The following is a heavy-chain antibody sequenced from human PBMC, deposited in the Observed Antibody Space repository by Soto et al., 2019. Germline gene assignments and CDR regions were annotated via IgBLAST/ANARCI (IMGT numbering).Heavy chain of an antibody. D-gene: IGHD3-10*02. CDR3: ARDVQYQMDL. Sequence: EVQLVESGGGLVQPGGSLRLSCAASGFTFNIYWLHWVRQAPGKGLVWVSKINGDGGSTTYADGVKGRFTISRDNAKNTLYLQLNDLRVEDTAVYFCARDVQYQMDLWGQGTLVTVSS. V-gene: IGHV3-74*01. CDR2: INGDGGST. J-gene: IGHJ5*02. CDR1: GFTFNIYW.